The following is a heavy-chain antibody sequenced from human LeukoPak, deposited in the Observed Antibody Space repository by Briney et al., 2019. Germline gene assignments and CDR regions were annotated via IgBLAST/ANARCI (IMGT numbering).Heavy chain of an antibody. Sequence: SETLSLTCAVYGGSFSGYYWSWIRQPPGKGLEWIGEINHSGSTNYNPSLKSRVTISVDTSKNQFSLKLSSVTAADTAVYYCARGGGIAVAGPDYWGQGTLVTVSS. J-gene: IGHJ4*02. V-gene: IGHV4-34*01. CDR3: ARGGGIAVAGPDY. CDR2: INHSGST. D-gene: IGHD6-19*01. CDR1: GGSFSGYY.